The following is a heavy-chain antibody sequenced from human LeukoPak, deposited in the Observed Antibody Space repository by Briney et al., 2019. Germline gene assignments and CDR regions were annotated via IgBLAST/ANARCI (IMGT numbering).Heavy chain of an antibody. V-gene: IGHV4-39*01. CDR1: GGSISSSSYY. CDR2: IYYSGST. D-gene: IGHD3-9*01. CDR3: ARREYFDWLLDLYFDL. Sequence: SETLSLTCTVSGGSISSSSYYWGWIRQPPGKGLEWIGSIYYSGSTYYNPSLKSRVTISVDTSKNQFSLKLSSVTAADTAVYYCARREYFDWLLDLYFDLWGRGTLVTVSS. J-gene: IGHJ2*01.